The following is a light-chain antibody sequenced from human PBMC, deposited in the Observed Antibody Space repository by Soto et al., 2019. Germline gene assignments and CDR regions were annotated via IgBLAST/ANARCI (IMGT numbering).Light chain of an antibody. CDR3: SSYTGSDTLI. CDR2: EVT. Sequence: QSVLTQPASVSGSPGQSITISCTGTNSDVGGYNFVSWYQQQPGKAPKLMVYEVTNRPSGVSFRFSGSKSGNTASLTISGLQAEDEADYFCSSYTGSDTLIFGGGTQLTVL. V-gene: IGLV2-14*01. CDR1: NSDVGGYNF. J-gene: IGLJ2*01.